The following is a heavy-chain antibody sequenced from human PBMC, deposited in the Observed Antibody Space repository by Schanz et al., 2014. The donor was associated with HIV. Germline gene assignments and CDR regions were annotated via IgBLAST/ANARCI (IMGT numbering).Heavy chain of an antibody. V-gene: IGHV3-30-3*01. CDR1: GFSFSNYA. Sequence: QVQLVESGGCVVQPGRSRRLSCAVSGFSFSNYAMHWVRQAPGKGLDWVAVISFDGNNKYYADSVKGRFTFSRDNSKNTLYLQMNSLRPEDTAVYYCVRGAIWEWDQPDFDSWGQGTLVSVSS. CDR3: VRGAIWEWDQPDFDS. D-gene: IGHD2-15*01. J-gene: IGHJ4*02. CDR2: ISFDGNNK.